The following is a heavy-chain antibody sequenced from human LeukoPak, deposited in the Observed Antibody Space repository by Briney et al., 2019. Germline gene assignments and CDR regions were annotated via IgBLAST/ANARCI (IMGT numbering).Heavy chain of an antibody. CDR2: IYYSGST. D-gene: IGHD3-22*01. CDR3: TRLLYDRSGYYYFVY. CDR1: GGSISRSSYY. Sequence: SETLSLTCTVSGGSISRSSYYWGWIRQPPGKGLEWIGSIYYSGSTYDNPSLKSRVTISVDTSKNQVSLKLSSVTAADTGIYYCTRLLYDRSGYYYFVYWGQGTLVTVSS. V-gene: IGHV4-39*01. J-gene: IGHJ4*02.